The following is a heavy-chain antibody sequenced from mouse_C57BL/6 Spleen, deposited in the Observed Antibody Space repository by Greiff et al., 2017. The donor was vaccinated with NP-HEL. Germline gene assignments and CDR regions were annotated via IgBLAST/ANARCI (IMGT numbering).Heavy chain of an antibody. CDR1: GYAFSSSW. CDR2: IYPGDGDT. V-gene: IGHV1-82*01. D-gene: IGHD2-1*01. J-gene: IGHJ2*01. CDR3: ARGGIYYGNFDY. Sequence: QVQLKQSGPELVKPGASVKISCKASGYAFSSSWMNWVKQRPGKGLEWIGRIYPGDGDTNYNGKFKGKATLTADKSSSTAYMQLSSLTSEDSAVYFCARGGIYYGNFDYWGQGTTLTVSS.